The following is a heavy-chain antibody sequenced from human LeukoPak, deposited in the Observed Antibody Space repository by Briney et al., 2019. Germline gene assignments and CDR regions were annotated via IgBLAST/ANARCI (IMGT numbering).Heavy chain of an antibody. CDR1: GFTFSSFG. CDR2: ISGSSYNT. J-gene: IGHJ4*02. CDR3: ASRSGNKTC. V-gene: IGHV3-23*01. Sequence: PGGSLRLSCAASGFTFSSFGMTWVRQAPGKGLEWVSAISGSSYNTYYADSLKGRFTIARDNSENTLYLQVNSLRAEDAAVYYCASRSGNKTCWGQGTLVIVTS. D-gene: IGHD3-10*01.